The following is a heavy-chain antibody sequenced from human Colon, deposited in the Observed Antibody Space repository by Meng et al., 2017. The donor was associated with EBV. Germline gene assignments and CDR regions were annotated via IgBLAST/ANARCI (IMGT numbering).Heavy chain of an antibody. Sequence: VRLQESGAGVLKPSGPPSLPWGASGGSISSNIRWTWVRQPPGKGLEWIGDIDDSGSTNYNPSLNSRISISLDKSKNHFSLKVNSVTAADTAVYYCARGKQDAWELLAYWGQGALVTVSS. CDR2: IDDSGST. D-gene: IGHD1-26*01. CDR1: GGSISSNIR. J-gene: IGHJ4*02. CDR3: ARGKQDAWELLAY. V-gene: IGHV4-4*02.